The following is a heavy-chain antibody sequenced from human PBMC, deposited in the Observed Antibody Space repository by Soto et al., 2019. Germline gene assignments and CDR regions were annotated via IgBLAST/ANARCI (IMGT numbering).Heavy chain of an antibody. V-gene: IGHV4-31*01. CDR2: IYYTGNT. J-gene: IGHJ4*02. Sequence: PSESLSLTCTVSVCSFSSCSYSWSWNRQHPGRGLEWIGYIYYTGNTYYHAALKRLLAISVDTSKNQFSLKLTSGAAEATADYYCAKDPGIAYYHDHWGQGTLVTVSS. CDR3: AKDPGIAYYHDH. D-gene: IGHD3-3*01. CDR1: VCSFSSCSYS.